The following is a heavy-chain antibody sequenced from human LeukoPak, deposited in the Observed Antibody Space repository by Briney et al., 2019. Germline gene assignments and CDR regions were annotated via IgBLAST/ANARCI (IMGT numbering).Heavy chain of an antibody. J-gene: IGHJ3*02. V-gene: IGHV3-7*01. CDR2: IKEDGSEK. CDR3: ARYYYNDNGYSEDAFDI. D-gene: IGHD3-22*01. CDR1: GFTFSRYW. Sequence: PGGSLRLSCAASGFTFSRYWMTWVRQAPGKGLEWVANIKEDGSEKNYVDSMKGRFTISRDNAKNSLYLQMNTLRAEDMAVYYCARYYYNDNGYSEDAFDIWGQGTMVTVSS.